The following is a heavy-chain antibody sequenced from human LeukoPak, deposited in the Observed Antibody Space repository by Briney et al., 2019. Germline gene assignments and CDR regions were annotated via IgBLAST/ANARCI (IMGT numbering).Heavy chain of an antibody. V-gene: IGHV4-59*01. CDR2: IYYSGST. D-gene: IGHD2-15*01. CDR1: GGSIRSYY. CDR3: ARESYCSGGSCYPNFDY. Sequence: SETLSLTCTVSGGSIRSYYWSWIRQPPGKGLEWIGYIYYSGSTNYNPSLKSRVTISVDTSKNQFSLKLSSVTAADTAVYYCARESYCSGGSCYPNFDYWGQGTLVTVSS. J-gene: IGHJ4*02.